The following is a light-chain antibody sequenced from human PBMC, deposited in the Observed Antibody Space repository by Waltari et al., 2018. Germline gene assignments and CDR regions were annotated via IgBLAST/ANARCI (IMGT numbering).Light chain of an antibody. Sequence: QSALTQPASVSGSPGQSITLTCTGTSSDVRSYNYVSWYQQYPGKAPKLLIYAVPQRPSGVSDRFSGSKSGNTASLTIAWLQAEDDADYYCCSYAGDSLYVFGTGTTVTV. CDR1: SSDVRSYNY. CDR3: CSYAGDSLYV. CDR2: AVP. J-gene: IGLJ1*01. V-gene: IGLV2-23*02.